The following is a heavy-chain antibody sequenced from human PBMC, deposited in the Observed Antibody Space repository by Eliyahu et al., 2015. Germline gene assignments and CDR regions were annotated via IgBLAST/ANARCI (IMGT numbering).Heavy chain of an antibody. J-gene: IGHJ4*02. Sequence: EVQVLESGGGLVQPGGSLRLSCAAXGFXFSNYVMNWVRQAPGKGLEWVSAISGSGDNTNYADSVKGRFTIFRDNSKNTLYLQMNSLRADDTAIYYCVKDHRDWGSSFDYWGQGVLVTVSS. V-gene: IGHV3-23*01. CDR1: GFXFSNYV. D-gene: IGHD7-27*01. CDR2: ISGSGDNT. CDR3: VKDHRDWGSSFDY.